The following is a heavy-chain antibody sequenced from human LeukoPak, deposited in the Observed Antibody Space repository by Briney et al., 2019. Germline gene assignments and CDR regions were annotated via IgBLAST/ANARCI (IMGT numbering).Heavy chain of an antibody. V-gene: IGHV3-30-3*01. J-gene: IGHJ3*02. D-gene: IGHD2-15*01. CDR1: GFTFSSYA. Sequence: GRSLRLSCAASGFTFSSYAMHWVRQAPGKGLEWVAVISYDGSNKYYADSVKGRFTISRDNSKNTLYLQMNSLRAEDTAVYYCARDFLLAAVIWGQGTMVTVSS. CDR2: ISYDGSNK. CDR3: ARDFLLAAVI.